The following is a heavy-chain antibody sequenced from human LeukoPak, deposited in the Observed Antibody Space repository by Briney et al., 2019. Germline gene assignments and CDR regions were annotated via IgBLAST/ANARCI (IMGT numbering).Heavy chain of an antibody. Sequence: GRSLTLSCTVSGFTFGDYAISWFRQAPGKGLEWVGFIRSKAYGGTTEYAASVKGRFTISRDDSKTIAYLQMNNLKTEDTAVYYCTRAGIGYCSSTSCPSRPYFDYWGQGTLVTVSS. CDR3: TRAGIGYCSSTSCPSRPYFDY. CDR2: IRSKAYGGTT. V-gene: IGHV3-49*03. CDR1: GFTFGDYA. D-gene: IGHD2-2*01. J-gene: IGHJ4*02.